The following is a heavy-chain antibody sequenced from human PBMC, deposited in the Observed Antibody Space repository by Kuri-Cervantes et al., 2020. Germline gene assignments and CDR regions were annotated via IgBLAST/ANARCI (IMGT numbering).Heavy chain of an antibody. D-gene: IGHD3-22*01. J-gene: IGHJ4*02. CDR1: GGSISSYY. V-gene: IGHV4-34*01. CDR3: ARVYDSSGYLGQFDY. Sequence: GSLRLSCTVSGGSISSYYWSWIRQPPGKGLEWIGEINHSGSTNYNPSLKSRVTISVDTSKNQFSLKLSSVTAADTAVYYCARVYDSSGYLGQFDYWGQGTLVTVSS. CDR2: INHSGST.